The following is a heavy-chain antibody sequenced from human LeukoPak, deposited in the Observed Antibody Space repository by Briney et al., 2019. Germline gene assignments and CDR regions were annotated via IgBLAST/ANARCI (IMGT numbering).Heavy chain of an antibody. Sequence: PGGSLRLSCAASGFTFSSYEMNWVRQAPGKGLEWVSYISSSGSTIYYADSVKGRFTISRDDAKNSLFLQMNSLRAEDTAVYYCARGDSSSWFDYWGQGTLVTVSS. J-gene: IGHJ4*02. CDR2: ISSSGSTI. V-gene: IGHV3-48*03. D-gene: IGHD6-13*01. CDR3: ARGDSSSWFDY. CDR1: GFTFSSYE.